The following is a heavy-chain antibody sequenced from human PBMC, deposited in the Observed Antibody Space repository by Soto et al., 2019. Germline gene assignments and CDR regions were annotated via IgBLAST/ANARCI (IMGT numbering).Heavy chain of an antibody. J-gene: IGHJ4*02. V-gene: IGHV4-4*02. D-gene: IGHD2-15*01. CDR3: ATLPPRVVVVVLPIPT. CDR1: GASISSTNW. Sequence: QVQLQESGPRLVKPSGTLSLTCAVSGASISSTNWWTWVRQPPGKGLEWIGEIYHTGSTKYNPSLKSRVTTSLAKSNNQYARVLRSLTAADTAVYYCATLPPRVVVVVLPIPTWGQGTLVTVSS. CDR2: IYHTGST.